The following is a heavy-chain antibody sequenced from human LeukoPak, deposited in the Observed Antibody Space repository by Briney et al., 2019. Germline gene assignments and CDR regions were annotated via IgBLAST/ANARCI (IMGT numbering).Heavy chain of an antibody. CDR2: ISAYNGNT. CDR1: GYTFTSYG. CDR3: ARAGELPHYYYYYMDV. Sequence: ASVKVSCKASGYTFTSYGISWVRQAPGQGLEWMGWISAYNGNTNYAQKLQGRVTMTTDTSTSTAYMELRSLRSDDTAVYYCARAGELPHYYYYYMDVWGKGTTVTVSS. D-gene: IGHD1-26*01. J-gene: IGHJ6*03. V-gene: IGHV1-18*01.